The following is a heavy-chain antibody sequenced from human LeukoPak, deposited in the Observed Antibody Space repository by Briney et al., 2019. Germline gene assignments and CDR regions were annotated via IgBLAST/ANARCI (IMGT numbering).Heavy chain of an antibody. CDR3: ARERTSGWDAFDF. V-gene: IGHV3-23*01. CDR1: GFTFSNYA. CDR2: ISGSGTNT. Sequence: PGGSLRLSCAASGFTFSNYAMSWVRQAPGKGLEWVSGISGSGTNTYYAGSVKGRFTISRDNAKNTLYLQMNSLRAEDTAVYYCARERTSGWDAFDFWGQGTLVTVSS. D-gene: IGHD6-19*01. J-gene: IGHJ4*02.